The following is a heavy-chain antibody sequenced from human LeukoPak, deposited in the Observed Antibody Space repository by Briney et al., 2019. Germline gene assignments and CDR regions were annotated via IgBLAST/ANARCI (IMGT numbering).Heavy chain of an antibody. J-gene: IGHJ4*02. CDR1: GFTFISHT. V-gene: IGHV3-23*01. CDR2: VSGNGANT. Sequence: GESLRLSCAASGFTFISHTMSWIRQAPGKGLEWVSGVSGNGANTYYADSVKGRFTISRDKVVNTLYLQMNSLRLDDTAVYYCARGPRYSFYWGQGTLVSVSS. CDR3: ARGPRYSFY. D-gene: IGHD6-13*01.